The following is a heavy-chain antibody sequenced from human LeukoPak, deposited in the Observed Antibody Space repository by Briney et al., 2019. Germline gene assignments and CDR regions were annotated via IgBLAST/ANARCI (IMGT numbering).Heavy chain of an antibody. CDR3: AKDISYGSGIRRYYYYYSGMDV. D-gene: IGHD3-10*01. CDR2: VSGDGGST. Sequence: GGSLRLAWAASGFTVDDYAMDWARQAPGKGRELVSLVSGDGGSTYYPAAVNCRFTLSRDNSKNSLYLQMNSLRNEATALYYCAKDISYGSGIRRYYYYYSGMDVWGQGTTVTVSS. CDR1: GFTVDDYA. V-gene: IGHV3-43*02. J-gene: IGHJ6*02.